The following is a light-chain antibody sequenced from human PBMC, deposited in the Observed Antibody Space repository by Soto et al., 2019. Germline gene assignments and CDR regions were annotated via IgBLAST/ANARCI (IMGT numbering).Light chain of an antibody. CDR1: QGISSY. V-gene: IGKV1-9*01. Sequence: DIQLTQSPSFLSASVGDRVTITCRASQGISSYLAWYQQKPWKAPKLLIYAASTLQSGVASRFSGSGSGTELTLTICSLQPEDFATYYCRQLNSYPPTFGQGTRLEIQ. CDR2: AAS. J-gene: IGKJ5*01. CDR3: RQLNSYPPT.